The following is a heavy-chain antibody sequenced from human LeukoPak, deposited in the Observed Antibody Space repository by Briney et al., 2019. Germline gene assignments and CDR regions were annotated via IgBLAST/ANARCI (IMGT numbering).Heavy chain of an antibody. D-gene: IGHD2-2*01. J-gene: IGHJ4*02. V-gene: IGHV4-39*07. CDR1: GDSFSSGSYY. CDR2: IYYSGST. CDR3: ARTSKYYFDY. Sequence: PSETLSLTCTVSGDSFSSGSYYWAWIRQPPGKGLEWIGSIYYSGSTYSNPSLKSRVTISVDTSKKQLSLKLSSVTAADTAVYYCARTSKYYFDYWGQGTLVTVSS.